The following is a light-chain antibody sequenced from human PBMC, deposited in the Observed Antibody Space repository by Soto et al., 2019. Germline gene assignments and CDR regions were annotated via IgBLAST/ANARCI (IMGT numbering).Light chain of an antibody. V-gene: IGLV2-14*01. J-gene: IGLJ1*01. Sequence: QSALTQPASVSGSPGQSITISCTGTSSDVGGYNYVSWYQQYPGKAPKLMIYDVNNRPSGVSNRFSGSKSGNTASLTISGLQAEDEAEYYCSSYRSSSTPYVFGTGTKLPVL. CDR1: SSDVGGYNY. CDR3: SSYRSSSTPYV. CDR2: DVN.